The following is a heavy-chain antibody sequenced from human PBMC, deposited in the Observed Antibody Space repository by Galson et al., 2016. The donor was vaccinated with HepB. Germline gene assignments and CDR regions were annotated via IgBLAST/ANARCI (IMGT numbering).Heavy chain of an antibody. Sequence: SLRLSCAASGFTLKDGMQWVRQAPGKGLEWVSLIWYDGSKQYYADSVKGRFTISRDNSKNTLYLQMSSLRVDDTAVYYCATGDSTLSLGGSIWGQGTLVTVSS. J-gene: IGHJ4*02. CDR2: IWYDGSKQ. D-gene: IGHD6-6*01. CDR3: ATGDSTLSLGGSI. CDR1: GFTLKDG. V-gene: IGHV3-33*01.